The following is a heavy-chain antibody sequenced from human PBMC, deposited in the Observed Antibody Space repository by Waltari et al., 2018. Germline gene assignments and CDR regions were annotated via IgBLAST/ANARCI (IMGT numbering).Heavy chain of an antibody. D-gene: IGHD5-18*01. CDR1: GFTFSSYA. V-gene: IGHV3-23*01. Sequence: EVQLLESGGGLVQPGGSLRLSCAASGFTFSSYAMSWVRQAPGKGLEWVSAISGSGGSTYYADSVKGRVTISRDNSKNTLYLQMNSLRSEDTAVYYCAASRDTAMVTLGYYYYMDVWGKGTTVTVSS. CDR3: AASRDTAMVTLGYYYYMDV. CDR2: ISGSGGST. J-gene: IGHJ6*03.